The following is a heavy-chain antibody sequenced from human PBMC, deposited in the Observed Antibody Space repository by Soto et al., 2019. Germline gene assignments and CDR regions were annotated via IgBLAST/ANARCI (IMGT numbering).Heavy chain of an antibody. J-gene: IGHJ4*02. CDR2: IIPIFGTA. D-gene: IGHD6-13*01. CDR1: GGTFSSYA. CDR3: ARVTAAGHDGYFDY. Sequence: SVKVSCKASGGTFSSYAISWVRQAPGQGLEWMGGIIPIFGTANYAQRFQGRVTITADESTSTAYMELSSLRSEDTAVYYCARVTAAGHDGYFDYWGQGTLVTVSS. V-gene: IGHV1-69*13.